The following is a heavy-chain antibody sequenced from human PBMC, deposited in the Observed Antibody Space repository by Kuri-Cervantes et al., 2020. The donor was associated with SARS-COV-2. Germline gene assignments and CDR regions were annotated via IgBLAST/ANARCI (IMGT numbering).Heavy chain of an antibody. Sequence: GGSLRLSCSASGFTFSSYAMHWVRQAPGKGLEYVSAISSNGGSTYYADSVKGRFTISRDNSKNTLYLQMNSLRAEDTAVYYCARGGGYDFWSGFDYWGQGTLVTVSS. CDR1: GFTFSSYA. CDR2: ISSNGGST. CDR3: ARGGGYDFWSGFDY. D-gene: IGHD3-3*01. J-gene: IGHJ4*02. V-gene: IGHV3-64*04.